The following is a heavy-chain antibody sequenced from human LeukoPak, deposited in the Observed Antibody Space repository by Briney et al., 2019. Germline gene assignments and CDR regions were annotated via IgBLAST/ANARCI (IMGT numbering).Heavy chain of an antibody. CDR1: KFTFNKYY. D-gene: IGHD3-16*01. Sequence: GGSLRLSCVASKFTFNKYYKSWVRQAPGKGLQGAANINPDGSEKYYVDSVKGRFTISRDNAKNSLYLQMNSLRAEDTAVYYCARTYAYDATGDRGHWGQGTLVTVSS. CDR2: INPDGSEK. V-gene: IGHV3-7*01. J-gene: IGHJ4*02. CDR3: ARTYAYDATGDRGH.